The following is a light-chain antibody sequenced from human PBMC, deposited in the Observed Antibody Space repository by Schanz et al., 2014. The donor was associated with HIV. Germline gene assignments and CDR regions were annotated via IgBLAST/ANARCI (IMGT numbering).Light chain of an antibody. Sequence: EIVMTQSPATLYVSPGEGATLSCRASQSISNNLAWYQHKPGQAPRLLIYGAFTRPTGIPVRFSGRGSGTEFTLTISGLQSEDFALYYCQQYSDWPPSTFGQGTKVQIK. CDR2: GAF. CDR1: QSISNN. CDR3: QQYSDWPPST. V-gene: IGKV3-15*01. J-gene: IGKJ2*01.